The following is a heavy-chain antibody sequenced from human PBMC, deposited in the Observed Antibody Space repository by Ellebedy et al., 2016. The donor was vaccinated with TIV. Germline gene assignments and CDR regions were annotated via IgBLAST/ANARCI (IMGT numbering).Heavy chain of an antibody. J-gene: IGHJ4*02. CDR3: ANAWELLG. CDR2: ITSAGDT. V-gene: IGHV3-13*01. CDR1: GFTFSSHD. D-gene: IGHD1-26*01. Sequence: GESLKISCAASGFTFSSHDMHWVRQPTGKGLEWVSGITSAGDTYYLSSVKGRFIISRDSAKNSLYLQMNSLRAEDTAVYYCANAWELLGWGQGTLVTVSS.